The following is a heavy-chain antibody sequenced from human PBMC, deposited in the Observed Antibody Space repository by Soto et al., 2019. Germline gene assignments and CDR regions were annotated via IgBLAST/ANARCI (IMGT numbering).Heavy chain of an antibody. CDR3: ARPRDGSYGPYAFDI. CDR1: GFSLSSTGVG. V-gene: IGHV2-70*04. D-gene: IGHD6-19*01. Sequence: ESGPTLVNPTQTLTLTCTFSGFSLSSTGVGVGWIRQPPGKALEWLARIDWDDEKFYSTSLKTRLTISKDTSKNQVVLTMTNMDPVDTATYYCARPRDGSYGPYAFDIWDQGTMVTVSS. CDR2: IDWDDEK. J-gene: IGHJ3*02.